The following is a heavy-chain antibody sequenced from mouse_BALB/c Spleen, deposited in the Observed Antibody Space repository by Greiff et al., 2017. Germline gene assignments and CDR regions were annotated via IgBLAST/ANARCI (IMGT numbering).Heavy chain of an antibody. CDR2: INPSTGYT. V-gene: IGHV1-7*01. J-gene: IGHJ2*01. CDR1: GYTFTSYW. CDR3: AMGDGYYADY. Sequence: VKLMESGAELAKPGASVKMSCKASGYTFTSYWMHWVKQRPGQGLEWIGYINPSTGYTEYNQKFKDKATLTADKSSSTAYMQLSSLTSEDSAVYYCAMGDGYYADYWGQGTTLTVSS. D-gene: IGHD2-3*01.